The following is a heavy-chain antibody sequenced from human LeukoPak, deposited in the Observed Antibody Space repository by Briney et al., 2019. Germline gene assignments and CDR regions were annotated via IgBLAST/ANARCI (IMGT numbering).Heavy chain of an antibody. J-gene: IGHJ6*04. V-gene: IGHV4-4*02. Sequence: PSETLSLTCAVSGGSISSSNWWSWVRQPPGKGLAWIGEIYHSGSTNYNPSLKSRVTISVDKSKNQFSLKLSSATAADTAVYYCARSGSYCSGGSCYPIYYYYYYGMDVWGKGTTVTVSS. D-gene: IGHD2-15*01. CDR2: IYHSGST. CDR1: GGSISSSNW. CDR3: ARSGSYCSGGSCYPIYYYYYYGMDV.